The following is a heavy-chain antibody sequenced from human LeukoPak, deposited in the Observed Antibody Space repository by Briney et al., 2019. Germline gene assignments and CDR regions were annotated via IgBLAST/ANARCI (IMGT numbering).Heavy chain of an antibody. CDR1: GGSISSYY. D-gene: IGHD3-22*01. V-gene: IGHV4-59*04. CDR3: ASPMTEAYDSSGSDAFDI. CDR2: IYYSGST. J-gene: IGHJ3*02. Sequence: SETLSLTCTVSGGSISSYYWSWIRQPPGKGLEWIGYIYYSGSTYYNPSLKSRVTISVDTSKNQFSLKLSSVTAADTAVYYCASPMTEAYDSSGSDAFDIWGQGTMVTVSS.